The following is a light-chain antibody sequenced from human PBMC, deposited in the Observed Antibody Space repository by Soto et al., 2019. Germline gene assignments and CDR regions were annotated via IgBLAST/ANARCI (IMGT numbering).Light chain of an antibody. J-gene: IGLJ2*01. V-gene: IGLV4-69*01. CDR2: LNSDGSH. CDR1: SGHSSYA. CDR3: QTWGTGV. Sequence: QLVLTQSPSASASLGASVKLTCTLSSGHSSYAIAWHQQQPEKGPRYLMKLNSDGSHSKGDGIPDRFSGSSSGAERYLTISSLQSEDEADYDCQTWGTGVFGGGTKLTVL.